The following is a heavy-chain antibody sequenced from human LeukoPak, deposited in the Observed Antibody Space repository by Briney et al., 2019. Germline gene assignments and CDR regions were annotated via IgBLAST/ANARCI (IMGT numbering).Heavy chain of an antibody. J-gene: IGHJ6*02. CDR1: GFTFSDCY. CDR3: ARDSHCSSTSCPKYYYYGMDV. D-gene: IGHD2-2*01. CDR2: ISSSGSTI. V-gene: IGHV3-11*01. Sequence: GGSLRLSCAASGFTFSDCYMSWIRQAPGKGLEWVSYISSSGSTIYYADSVKGRFTISRDNAKNSLYLQMNSLRAEDTAVYYCARDSHCSSTSCPKYYYYGMDVWGQGTTVTVSS.